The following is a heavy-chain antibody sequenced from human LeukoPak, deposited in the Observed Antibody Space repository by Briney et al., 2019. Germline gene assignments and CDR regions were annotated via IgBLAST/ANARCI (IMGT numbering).Heavy chain of an antibody. V-gene: IGHV3-53*01. CDR1: GFTVSGNY. CDR2: VYSGGST. J-gene: IGHJ4*02. Sequence: GGSLRLPCAASGFTVSGNYMSWVRQSPGKGLEWVSVVYSGGSTYYADSVKGRFTISRGNSRNTLYLQMNSLRAEDTAVYYCATTYCSSTSCYPYYFDYWGQGTLVTVSS. D-gene: IGHD2-2*01. CDR3: ATTYCSSTSCYPYYFDY.